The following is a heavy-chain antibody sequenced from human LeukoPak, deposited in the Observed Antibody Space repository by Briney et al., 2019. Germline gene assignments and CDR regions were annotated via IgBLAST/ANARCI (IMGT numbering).Heavy chain of an antibody. D-gene: IGHD6-19*01. Sequence: GGSLRLSCAASGFTFSSYAMSWVRQAPGKGLEWVSAISGSGGSTYYADSVKGRFTISRDNSKNTLYLQMNSLRAEDTAVYYCAKEGEYSSGWYLRYYFDYWGQGTLVTVSS. J-gene: IGHJ4*02. CDR3: AKEGEYSSGWYLRYYFDY. CDR2: ISGSGGST. V-gene: IGHV3-23*01. CDR1: GFTFSSYA.